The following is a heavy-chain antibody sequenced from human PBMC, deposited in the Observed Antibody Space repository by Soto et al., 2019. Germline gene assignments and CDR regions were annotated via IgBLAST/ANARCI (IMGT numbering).Heavy chain of an antibody. D-gene: IGHD6-25*01. J-gene: IGHJ5*02. CDR3: ARMYSCGPGWFHH. V-gene: IGHV4-31*03. CDR1: GYHITAGGYY. Sequence: SETLSLTCFVSGYHITAGGYYWSWIRHHPGKGLEWIGRFYYSGSVIYNPSLRSRVSISGDTSSNQFSMSLTAVTAADTARYYCARMYSCGPGWFHHSGQGALVTVSS. CDR2: FYYSGSV.